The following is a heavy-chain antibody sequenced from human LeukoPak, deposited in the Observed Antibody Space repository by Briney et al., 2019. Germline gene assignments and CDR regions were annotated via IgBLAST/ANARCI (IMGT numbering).Heavy chain of an antibody. Sequence: SQTLSLTCAVSGGSLSSGGYSWSWIRQPPGTGLEWLGYIYHSGSTYYNPSLKSRVTISVDRSKNQFSLNLSSVTAADTAVYYCAREGYCSGGSCDNWFDPWGQGTLVTVSS. D-gene: IGHD2-15*01. CDR3: AREGYCSGGSCDNWFDP. J-gene: IGHJ5*02. CDR1: GGSLSSGGYS. CDR2: IYHSGST. V-gene: IGHV4-30-2*01.